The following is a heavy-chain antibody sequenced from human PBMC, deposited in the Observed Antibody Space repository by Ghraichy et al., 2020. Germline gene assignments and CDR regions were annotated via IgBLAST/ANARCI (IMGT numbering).Heavy chain of an antibody. D-gene: IGHD6-6*01. J-gene: IGHJ5*02. CDR3: ARGGEYSSSSGRFDP. Sequence: SETLSLTCTVSGGSISSYYWSWIRQPPGKGLEWIGYIYYSGSTNYNPSLKSRVTLSVDTSKNQFSLRLSSVTAADTAVYYCARGGEYSSSSGRFDPWGQGTLVTVSS. CDR2: IYYSGST. CDR1: GGSISSYY. V-gene: IGHV4-59*01.